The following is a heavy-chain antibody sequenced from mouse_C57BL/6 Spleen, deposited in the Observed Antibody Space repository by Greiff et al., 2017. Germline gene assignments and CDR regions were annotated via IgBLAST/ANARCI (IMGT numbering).Heavy chain of an antibody. Sequence: EVQLQQSGPELVKPGASVKISCKASGYTFTDYYMNWVKQSHGKSLEWIGDINPNNGGTSYNQKFKGKATLTADKSSSTAYMELRSLTSEDSAVYYCARDYYGSSYGYWGQGTTLTVSS. V-gene: IGHV1-26*01. D-gene: IGHD1-1*01. CDR2: INPNNGGT. J-gene: IGHJ2*01. CDR1: GYTFTDYY. CDR3: ARDYYGSSYGY.